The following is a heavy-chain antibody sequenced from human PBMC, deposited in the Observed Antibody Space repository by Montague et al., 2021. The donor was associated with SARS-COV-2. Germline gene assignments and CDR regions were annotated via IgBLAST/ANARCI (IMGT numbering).Heavy chain of an antibody. D-gene: IGHD3-9*01. CDR1: GGSISSYY. CDR3: ARHALGYFDWLSGGYFDS. CDR2: IYYSGST. Sequence: SETLSLTCTVSGGSISSYYWSWIRQPPGKGLEWIGCIYYSGSTNYNPSLKSRVTISIDTSKNQFSLKLSSVTAADTAVYYCARHALGYFDWLSGGYFDSWGQGTLVTVSS. V-gene: IGHV4-59*08. J-gene: IGHJ4*02.